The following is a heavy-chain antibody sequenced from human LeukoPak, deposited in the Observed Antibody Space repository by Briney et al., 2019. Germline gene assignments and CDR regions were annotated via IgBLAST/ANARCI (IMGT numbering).Heavy chain of an antibody. V-gene: IGHV4-34*01. D-gene: IGHD3-10*01. Sequence: SETLSLTCAVYGGSFSGYYWSWIRQPPGKGLEWIGEINHSGSTNYNPSLKSRVTISVDTSKNQFSLKLSSVTAADTAVYYCARLVITMVRGVKSYYFDYWGQGTLVTVSS. CDR1: GGSFSGYY. CDR3: ARLVITMVRGVKSYYFDY. J-gene: IGHJ4*02. CDR2: INHSGST.